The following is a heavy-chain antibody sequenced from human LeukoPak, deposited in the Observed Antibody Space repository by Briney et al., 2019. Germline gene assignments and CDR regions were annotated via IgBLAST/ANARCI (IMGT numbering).Heavy chain of an antibody. CDR1: GYSFTTYD. CDR2: MNIKSGYT. D-gene: IGHD1-26*01. J-gene: IGHJ4*02. V-gene: IGHV1-8*03. Sequence: ASVKDSCKASGYSFTTYDINWVRQATGQGLEWMGWMNIKSGYTGYAQKFQGRVTITSDTSTSTVYMELSSLRSEDTAVYYCARVAGSIDYWGQGTLVTVSS. CDR3: ARVAGSIDY.